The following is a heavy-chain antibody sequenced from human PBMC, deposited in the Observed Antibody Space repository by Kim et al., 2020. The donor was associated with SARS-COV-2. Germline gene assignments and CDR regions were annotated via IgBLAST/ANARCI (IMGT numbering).Heavy chain of an antibody. CDR2: ISSSSSTI. CDR3: AREGGYSSGWGFDY. Sequence: GGSLRLSCAASGFTFSSYSMNWVRQAPGKGLEWVSYISSSSSTIYYADSVKGRFTISRDNAKNSLYLQMSSLRDEDTAVYYCAREGGYSSGWGFDYWGQGSLVTVSS. J-gene: IGHJ4*02. CDR1: GFTFSSYS. D-gene: IGHD6-19*01. V-gene: IGHV3-48*02.